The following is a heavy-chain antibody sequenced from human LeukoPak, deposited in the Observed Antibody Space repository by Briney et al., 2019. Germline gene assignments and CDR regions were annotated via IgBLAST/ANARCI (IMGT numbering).Heavy chain of an antibody. J-gene: IGHJ5*02. D-gene: IGHD4-11*01. CDR2: INHSGST. CDR1: GGSFSGYY. CDR3: VRGNDYSNYFDWFDP. Sequence: SETLSLTCAVYGGSFSGYYWSWIRQPPGKGLEWIGEINHSGSTNYNPSLKSRVTISVDTSKNQFSLKLSSVTAADTAVYYCVRGNDYSNYFDWFDPWGQGTLVTVSS. V-gene: IGHV4-34*01.